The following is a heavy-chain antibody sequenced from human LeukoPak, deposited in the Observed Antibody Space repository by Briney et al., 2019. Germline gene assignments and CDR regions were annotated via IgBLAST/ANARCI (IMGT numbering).Heavy chain of an antibody. CDR1: GFTFSSYE. J-gene: IGHJ4*02. CDR2: ISSSGSTI. CDR3: ARDVSLYDSSGYYYRLFDY. D-gene: IGHD3-22*01. V-gene: IGHV3-48*03. Sequence: GGSLRLSCAASGFTFSSYEMNWVRQAPGKGLEWVSYISSSGSTIYYADSVKGRFTISRDNAKNSLYLQMNSLRAEDTAVYYCARDVSLYDSSGYYYRLFDYWGQGTLVTVSS.